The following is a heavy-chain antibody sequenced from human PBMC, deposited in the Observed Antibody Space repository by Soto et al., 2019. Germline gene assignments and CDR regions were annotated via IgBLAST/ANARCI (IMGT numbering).Heavy chain of an antibody. V-gene: IGHV3-53*01. CDR3: ARARGYSYGLVY. CDR1: GFTVSSNY. D-gene: IGHD5-18*01. CDR2: IYSGGST. Sequence: PVGSLRLSCAASGFTVSSNYMSWVRQAPGKGLEWVSVIYSGGSTYYADSVKGRFTISRDNSKNTLYLQMNSLRAEDTAVYYCARARGYSYGLVYWGQGTLVTVSS. J-gene: IGHJ4*02.